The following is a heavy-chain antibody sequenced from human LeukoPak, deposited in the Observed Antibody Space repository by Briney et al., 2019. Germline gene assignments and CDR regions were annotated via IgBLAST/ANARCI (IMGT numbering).Heavy chain of an antibody. Sequence: GGSLRLSCAASGFTFSSYAMSWALQPPGKGRGWVSAISGSGGSTYYADSVKGRFTISRDNAKNSLYLQMNSLIAEDTAVYYCASGWLTGYGIDVWGQGTTITVSS. CDR2: ISGSGGST. J-gene: IGHJ6*02. CDR1: GFTFSSYA. V-gene: IGHV3-23*01. CDR3: ASGWLTGYGIDV. D-gene: IGHD6-19*01.